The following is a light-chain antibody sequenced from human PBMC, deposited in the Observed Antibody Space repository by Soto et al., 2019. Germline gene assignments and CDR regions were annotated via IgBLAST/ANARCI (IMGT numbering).Light chain of an antibody. CDR2: AAS. J-gene: IGKJ1*01. Sequence: DIQMTQSPSSLSASVGDRVTMTCRASQSISTYLNWYQQKAGLAPKLLIYAASSLQSGVPSRFGGSGSGTDFTLTISSLQPEDFATYYCQQTYSTPPTFGQGTKVDIK. CDR1: QSISTY. CDR3: QQTYSTPPT. V-gene: IGKV1-39*01.